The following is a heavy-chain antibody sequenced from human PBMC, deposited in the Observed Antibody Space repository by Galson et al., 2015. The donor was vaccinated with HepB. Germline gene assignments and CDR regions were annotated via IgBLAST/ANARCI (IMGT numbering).Heavy chain of an antibody. CDR2: ISSRSTI. D-gene: IGHD3-22*01. V-gene: IGHV3-69-1*01. CDR1: GFTFSDYY. Sequence: SLRLSCAASGFTFSDYYMSWIRQAPGKGLEWVSFISSRSTIYYADSVKGRFTISRDNAKNSLYVQMNSLRAEDTAVYYCARGGRHYYDSSGYYYEAFDIWGQGTMVTVSS. J-gene: IGHJ3*02. CDR3: ARGGRHYYDSSGYYYEAFDI.